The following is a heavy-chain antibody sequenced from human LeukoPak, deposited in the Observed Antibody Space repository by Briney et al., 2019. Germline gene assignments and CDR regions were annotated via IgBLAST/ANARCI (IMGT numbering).Heavy chain of an antibody. CDR1: GGSISSYY. J-gene: IGHJ4*02. CDR2: IYYSGST. Sequence: PSETLSLTCTVSGGSISSYYWSWIRQPPGKGLEWIGYIYYSGSTYYNPSLKXXVTISVDRSKNQFSLKLSSVTAADTAVYYCAREXTIFGVVILYYFDYWGQGTLVTVSS. CDR3: AREXTIFGVVILYYFDY. V-gene: IGHV4-59*08. D-gene: IGHD3-3*01.